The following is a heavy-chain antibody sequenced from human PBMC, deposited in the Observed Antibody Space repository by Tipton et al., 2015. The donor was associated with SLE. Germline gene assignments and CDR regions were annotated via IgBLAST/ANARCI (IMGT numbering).Heavy chain of an antibody. Sequence: LRLSCTVSGGSIGSYYWSWIRQPPGKGLEWVGYIYSSGSTNYDPSLKSRVTISIDTSKNQFSLKLTSVTAADTAVSYCARSFWAMPTADLWDQGTQVTVS. V-gene: IGHV4-59*01. CDR2: IYSSGST. CDR3: ARSFWAMPTADL. CDR1: GGSIGSYY. D-gene: IGHD3-3*01. J-gene: IGHJ5*02.